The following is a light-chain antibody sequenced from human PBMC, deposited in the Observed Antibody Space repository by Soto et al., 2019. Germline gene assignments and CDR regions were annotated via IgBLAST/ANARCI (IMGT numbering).Light chain of an antibody. CDR3: CAYAGSYTRYV. CDR2: DVS. CDR1: SSDVGAFDY. V-gene: IGLV2-8*01. Sequence: QSVLTQPASASGSPGQSVTISCTGTSSDVGAFDYVSWYQQHPGKAPKVMIYDVSKRPSGVPDRFSGSKSGNTASLTVSGLQAEDEADYFCCAYAGSYTRYVFGSGTKVTVL. J-gene: IGLJ1*01.